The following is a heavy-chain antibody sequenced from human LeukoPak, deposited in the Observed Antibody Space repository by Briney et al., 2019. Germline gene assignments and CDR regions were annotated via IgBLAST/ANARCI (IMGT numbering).Heavy chain of an antibody. D-gene: IGHD4-11*01. V-gene: IGHV3-23*01. CDR3: AKGARTVQLYYFDY. CDR1: GFTLSSYA. Sequence: GGSLRLSCVGSGFTLSSYAMSWVRQAPGKGLEWVSAISGSGTRTYYADSVKGRFTISRDNSKNTLYLQMNSLRAEDTAVYYCAKGARTVQLYYFDYWGQGTLVTVSS. CDR2: ISGSGTRT. J-gene: IGHJ4*02.